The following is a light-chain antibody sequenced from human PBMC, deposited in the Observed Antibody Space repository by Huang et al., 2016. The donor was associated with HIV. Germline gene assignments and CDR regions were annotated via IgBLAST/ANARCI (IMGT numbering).Light chain of an antibody. J-gene: IGKJ4*01. CDR1: QNITNNY. CDR3: QQYLSSPLT. V-gene: IGKV3-20*01. CDR2: GAS. Sequence: DIVLTQSPGTLSSSPGARAALSCRASQNITNNYLAWYQQRSGQAPRLLIYGASNRAMGIPDRFSGSGSGTDFTLIINRLEPQDSAVYYCQQYLSSPLTFGGGTNVEIK.